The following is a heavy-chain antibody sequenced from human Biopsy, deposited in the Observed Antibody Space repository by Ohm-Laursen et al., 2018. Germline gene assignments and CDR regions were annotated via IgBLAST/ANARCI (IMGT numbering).Heavy chain of an antibody. J-gene: IGHJ3*01. Sequence: GTLSLTCAVDGGSFSGYDWTWIRQPPGKGLEWVGEFSHTGTTIYNPSLKSRLTISVDKSKNLFSLRLTSVTAADTATYFCARGPYGDNAGAFDVWGQGTVVTVSS. CDR1: GGSFSGYD. V-gene: IGHV4-34*01. D-gene: IGHD4/OR15-4a*01. CDR2: FSHTGTT. CDR3: ARGPYGDNAGAFDV.